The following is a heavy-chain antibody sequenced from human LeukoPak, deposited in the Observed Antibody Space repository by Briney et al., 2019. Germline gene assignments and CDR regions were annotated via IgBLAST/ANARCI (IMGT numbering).Heavy chain of an antibody. CDR1: GYTFTSYY. CDR3: ARVHGSGWEGEQFDY. D-gene: IGHD6-19*01. J-gene: IGHJ4*02. V-gene: IGHV1-46*01. Sequence: ASVKVSCKASGYTFTSYYMHWVRQAPGQGLEWMGIINPSGGSTSYAQKFQGRVTMTRDTSTSTVYMELSSLRSEDTAVYYCARVHGSGWEGEQFDYWGQGTLVTVSS. CDR2: INPSGGST.